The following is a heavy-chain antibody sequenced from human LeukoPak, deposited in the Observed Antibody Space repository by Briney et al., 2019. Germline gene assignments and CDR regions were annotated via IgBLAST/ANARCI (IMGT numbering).Heavy chain of an antibody. CDR2: IKQDGSEK. CDR3: AWVVVVPDY. V-gene: IGHV3-7*04. CDR1: GFTFSSYS. Sequence: GGSLRPSCAASGFTFSSYSMSWVRQAPGKGLEWVANIKQDGSEKYYVDSVKGRFTISRDNAKNSLYLQMNSLRAEDTAVYYCAWVVVVPDYWGQGTLVTVSS. J-gene: IGHJ4*02. D-gene: IGHD2-2*01.